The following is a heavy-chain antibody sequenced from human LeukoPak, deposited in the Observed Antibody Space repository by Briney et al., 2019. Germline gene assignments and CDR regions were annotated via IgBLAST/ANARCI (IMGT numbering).Heavy chain of an antibody. V-gene: IGHV3-48*01. CDR3: ARSAPELYCSSTSCYLPQNYYYYYMDV. D-gene: IGHD2-2*01. J-gene: IGHJ6*03. Sequence: GGSLRLSCAASGFTFSSYSMNWVRQAPGKGLEWVSYISSSSSTIYYADSVKGRFTISRDNAKNSLYLQMNSLRAEDTAVYYCARSAPELYCSSTSCYLPQNYYYYYMDVWGKGTTVTVSS. CDR1: GFTFSSYS. CDR2: ISSSSSTI.